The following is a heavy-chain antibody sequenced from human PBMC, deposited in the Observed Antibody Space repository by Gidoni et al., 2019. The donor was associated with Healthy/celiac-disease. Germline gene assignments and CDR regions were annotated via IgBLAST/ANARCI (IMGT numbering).Heavy chain of an antibody. CDR1: GFTFSSYS. CDR2: ISSSSSYI. J-gene: IGHJ4*02. Sequence: EVQLVESGGGLVKPGGSLRLSCAASGFTFSSYSMNWVRQAPGKGLEWVSSISSSSSYIYYADSVKGRFTISRDNAKNSLYLQMNSLRAEDTAVYYCARVGVEMATIFYDYWGQGTLVTDSS. V-gene: IGHV3-21*01. D-gene: IGHD5-12*01. CDR3: ARVGVEMATIFYDY.